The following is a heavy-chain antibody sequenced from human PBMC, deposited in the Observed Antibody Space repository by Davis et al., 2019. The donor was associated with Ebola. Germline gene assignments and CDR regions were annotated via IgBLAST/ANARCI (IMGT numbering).Heavy chain of an antibody. CDR1: GGTFSSYA. D-gene: IGHD3-9*01. J-gene: IGHJ4*02. Sequence: SVKVSCKASGGTFSSYAISWVRQAPGQGLEWMGRIIPILGIANYAQKFQDRVTITADKSTSTAYMELSSLRSEDTAVYYCAREHYDILTCRMDYWGQGTLVTVSS. CDR2: IIPILGIA. V-gene: IGHV1-69*04. CDR3: AREHYDILTCRMDY.